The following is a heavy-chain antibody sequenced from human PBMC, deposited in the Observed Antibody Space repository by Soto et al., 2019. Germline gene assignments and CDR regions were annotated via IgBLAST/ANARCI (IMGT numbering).Heavy chain of an antibody. J-gene: IGHJ4*02. CDR2: IYYSGST. CDR1: GGSISSGGYY. V-gene: IGHV4-31*03. Sequence: SETLSLTCTVSGGSISSGGYYWSWIRQHPGKGLEWIGYIYYSGSTYYNPSLKSRVTISVDTSKNQFSLKLSSVTAADTAVYYCARHVLWFGEFLPYYFDYWGQGTLVTVSS. CDR3: ARHVLWFGEFLPYYFDY. D-gene: IGHD3-10*01.